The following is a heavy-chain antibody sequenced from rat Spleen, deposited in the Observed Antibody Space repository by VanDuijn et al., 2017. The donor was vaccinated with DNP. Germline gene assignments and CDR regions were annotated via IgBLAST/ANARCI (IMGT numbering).Heavy chain of an antibody. CDR3: ASPTGSLWDFDY. Sequence: EVQLVESGGGLVQPGRSRKLSCAASGFIFSDYNMAWVRQAPKKGLEWVTTISTGGGTTYYRDSVKGRFTISRDNAKSSLYLQMNRVKSEDTATYYCASPTGSLWDFDYWGQGVMVTVSS. J-gene: IGHJ2*01. D-gene: IGHD5-1*01. CDR2: ISTGGGTT. CDR1: GFIFSDYN. V-gene: IGHV5-25*01.